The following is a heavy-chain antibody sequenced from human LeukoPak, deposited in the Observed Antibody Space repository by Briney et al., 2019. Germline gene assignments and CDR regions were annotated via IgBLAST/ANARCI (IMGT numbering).Heavy chain of an antibody. D-gene: IGHD2-15*01. CDR1: GGTFSSYA. Sequence: ASVKVSCKASGGTFSSYAISWVRQAPGQGLEWMGGIIPIFGTANYAQKFQGRVTITADESTSTAYMELSSLRSEDTAVYYCARDRGYCSGGSCYDGHTPEENWFDPWGQGTLVTVSS. CDR2: IIPIFGTA. CDR3: ARDRGYCSGGSCYDGHTPEENWFDP. V-gene: IGHV1-69*13. J-gene: IGHJ5*02.